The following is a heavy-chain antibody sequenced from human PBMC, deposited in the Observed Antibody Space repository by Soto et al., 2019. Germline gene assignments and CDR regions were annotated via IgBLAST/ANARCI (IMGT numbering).Heavy chain of an antibody. CDR3: ARSGYNYNVLDY. CDR1: GFTVSDYY. V-gene: IGHV3-11*06. J-gene: IGHJ4*02. D-gene: IGHD3-10*02. Sequence: PGGSLRLSCAASGFTVSDYYMSWIRQAPGKGLEWLSYSSNSGTYTRYADSVEGRFSISRDNAKNSLYLQINSLRGEDTATYYCARSGYNYNVLDYWGQGTPVTVSS. CDR2: SSNSGTYT.